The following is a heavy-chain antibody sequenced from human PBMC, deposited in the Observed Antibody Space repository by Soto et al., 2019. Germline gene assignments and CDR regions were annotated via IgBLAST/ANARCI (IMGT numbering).Heavy chain of an antibody. CDR1: GGSLRNSV. CDR2: VIPILGTA. V-gene: IGHV1-69*01. J-gene: IGHJ4*02. CDR3: ARLGHPGH. Sequence: QVQLVQSGAEVKKPGSSVKVSCTASGGSLRNSVISWVRQAPAQRLEWMGGVIPILGTANYAKKFQGRVTMTADEATGTAYMDLSTLSPDDTAVYYCARLGHPGHWGPGTLVIVSS.